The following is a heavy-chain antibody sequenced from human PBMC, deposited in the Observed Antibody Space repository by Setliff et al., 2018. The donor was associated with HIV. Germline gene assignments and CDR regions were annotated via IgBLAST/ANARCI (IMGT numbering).Heavy chain of an antibody. J-gene: IGHJ4*02. CDR1: GFVFTDHS. V-gene: IGHV3-33*06. D-gene: IGHD3-3*01. CDR2: IWYDASKK. CDR3: VKDVVKFWSGSGALDF. Sequence: GGSLRLSCAASGFVFTDHSLHWVRQAPGEGLEWVALIWYDASKKEYSDSVKGRFNILRDDSKKTAYLQMNSLGADDTAVYYCVKDVVKFWSGSGALDFWGPGTLVTVSS.